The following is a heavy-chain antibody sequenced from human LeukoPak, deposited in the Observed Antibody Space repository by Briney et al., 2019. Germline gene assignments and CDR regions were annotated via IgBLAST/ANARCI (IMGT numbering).Heavy chain of an antibody. Sequence: PGGSLRLSCAASGFTFSSFWMNWVRQAPGKRLEWVANIKEDGSEKYYVESVKGRYTISRDNAKNSLYLQMNSLRAEDTAVYYCARDYGAKRFDYWGQGTLVTVSS. CDR2: IKEDGSEK. CDR3: ARDYGAKRFDY. CDR1: GFTFSSFW. J-gene: IGHJ4*02. V-gene: IGHV3-7*01. D-gene: IGHD3-16*01.